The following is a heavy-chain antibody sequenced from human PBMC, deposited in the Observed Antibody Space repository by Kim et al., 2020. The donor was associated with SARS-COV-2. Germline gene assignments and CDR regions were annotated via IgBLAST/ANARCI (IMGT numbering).Heavy chain of an antibody. Sequence: GGSLRLSCAASGFTFSSYGMHWVRQAPGKGLEWVAVISYDGSNKYYADSVKGRFTISRDNSKNTLYLQMNSLRAEDTAVYYCAKDRVVADDYWGQGTLVTVSS. D-gene: IGHD2-15*01. CDR1: GFTFSSYG. J-gene: IGHJ4*02. CDR2: ISYDGSNK. CDR3: AKDRVVADDY. V-gene: IGHV3-30*18.